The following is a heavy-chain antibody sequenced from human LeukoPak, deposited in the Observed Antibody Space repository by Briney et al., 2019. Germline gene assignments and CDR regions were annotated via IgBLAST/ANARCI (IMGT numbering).Heavy chain of an antibody. CDR3: ARGTPGYNYV. V-gene: IGHV3-53*01. CDR1: GFTVNSDY. D-gene: IGHD5-18*01. J-gene: IGHJ4*02. Sequence: GGSLRLSCAASGFTVNSDYMTWVRQAPGKGLEWVSVIYSGGSTYHADSVKGRFTISRDNSKNTVYLQINSLRAEDTAVYYCARGTPGYNYVRGQGTLVTVSS. CDR2: IYSGGST.